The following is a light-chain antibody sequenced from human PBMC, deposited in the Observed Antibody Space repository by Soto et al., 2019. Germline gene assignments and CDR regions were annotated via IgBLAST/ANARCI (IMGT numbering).Light chain of an antibody. CDR1: SRDVGGYKY. CDR3: SSYAGSNNYV. J-gene: IGLJ1*01. CDR2: AVN. Sequence: QSALTQPPSASGSPGQSVTISCTGSSRDVGGYKYVSWYQQYPGKAPKLMIYAVNKRPSGVPDRFSGTKSGNTASLSVSGLQAEDEADYYCSSYAGSNNYVFGTGTKVTVL. V-gene: IGLV2-8*01.